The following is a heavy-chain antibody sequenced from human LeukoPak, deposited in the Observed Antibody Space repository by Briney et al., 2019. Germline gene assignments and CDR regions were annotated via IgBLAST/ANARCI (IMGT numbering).Heavy chain of an antibody. Sequence: GGSLRLSCAASGFTFSSYSMNWVRQAPGKGLEWVSSISSSSSYIYYADSVKGRSTISRDNAKNSLYLQMSSLRAEDTAVYYCARGAVRGEAGWYFDLWGRGTLVTVSS. D-gene: IGHD3-10*01. CDR2: ISSSSSYI. CDR3: ARGAVRGEAGWYFDL. V-gene: IGHV3-21*01. J-gene: IGHJ2*01. CDR1: GFTFSSYS.